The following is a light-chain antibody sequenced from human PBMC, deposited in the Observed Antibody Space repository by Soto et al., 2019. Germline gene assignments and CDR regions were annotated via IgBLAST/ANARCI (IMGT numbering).Light chain of an antibody. V-gene: IGKV3-20*01. J-gene: IGKJ5*01. CDR3: QQYGSPIT. Sequence: EIVLTQSPGTLSLSPGERATLSCRASQSVSSSYLAWYQQKPGQAPRLPIYGASSRATGIPDRFSGSGSGTDFTLTISRLEPEDFAVYYCQQYGSPITFGQGTRLEIK. CDR1: QSVSSSY. CDR2: GAS.